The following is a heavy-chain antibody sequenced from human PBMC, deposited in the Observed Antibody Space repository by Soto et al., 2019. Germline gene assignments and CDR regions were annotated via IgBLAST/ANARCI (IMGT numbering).Heavy chain of an antibody. D-gene: IGHD3-22*01. CDR3: AKDPVLGMYYYDSSGYSLDY. J-gene: IGHJ4*02. CDR1: GFTFSSYG. V-gene: IGHV3-30*18. CDR2: ISYDGSNK. Sequence: QVQLVESGGGVVQPGRSLRLSCAASGFTFSSYGMHWVRQAPGKGLEWVAIISYDGSNKFYADSVKGRFTISRDNSKNMLYLQMNSLRAEDTAVYYCAKDPVLGMYYYDSSGYSLDYWGQGTLVTVSS.